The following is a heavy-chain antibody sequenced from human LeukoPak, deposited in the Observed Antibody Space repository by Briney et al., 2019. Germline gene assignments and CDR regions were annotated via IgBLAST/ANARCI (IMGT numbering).Heavy chain of an antibody. CDR1: GFTFDDYG. Sequence: GGSLRLSCAASGFTFDDYGMSWVRQAPGKGLEWVSGINWNGGSTGYADSVKGRFTISRDNAKNSLYLQMNSLRAEDTALYYCARGSTRKGGYSGYDPFDYWGQGTLVTVSS. CDR3: ARGSTRKGGYSGYDPFDY. CDR2: INWNGGST. D-gene: IGHD5-12*01. V-gene: IGHV3-20*04. J-gene: IGHJ4*02.